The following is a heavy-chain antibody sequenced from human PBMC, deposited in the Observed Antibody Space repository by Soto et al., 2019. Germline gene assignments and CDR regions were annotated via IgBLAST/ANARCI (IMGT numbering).Heavy chain of an antibody. Sequence: QVTLKESGPVLVKPTETLTLTCTVSGFSLSNARMGVSWIRQPPGKALEWLAHIFSNDEKSYSTSLKSRLTISKDTSKSQVVLTMTNMDPVDTATYYCARGTDSSGYYYFFDYWGQGTLVTVSS. V-gene: IGHV2-26*01. CDR1: GFSLSNARMG. D-gene: IGHD3-22*01. J-gene: IGHJ4*02. CDR2: IFSNDEK. CDR3: ARGTDSSGYYYFFDY.